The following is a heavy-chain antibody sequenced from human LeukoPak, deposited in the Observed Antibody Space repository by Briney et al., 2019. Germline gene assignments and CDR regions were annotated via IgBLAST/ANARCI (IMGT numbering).Heavy chain of an antibody. Sequence: ASVKVSCKASGYTFTGYYMHWVRHAPRQGLEWMGWINPNSDGTNYAQKCRGRETTTRDTPISIAYMEVSGLEPDDRGVYYCARQWIQTGHYYGMDVWGQGTTVTVCS. D-gene: IGHD5-18*01. CDR3: ARQWIQTGHYYGMDV. V-gene: IGHV1-2*02. J-gene: IGHJ6*01. CDR1: GYTFTGYY. CDR2: INPNSDGT.